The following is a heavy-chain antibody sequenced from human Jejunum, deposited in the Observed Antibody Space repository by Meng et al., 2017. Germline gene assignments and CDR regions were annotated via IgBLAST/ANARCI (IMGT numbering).Heavy chain of an antibody. Sequence: GESLKISCAASGFTFSSYWMHWVRQAPGKGLVWVSRIYSDGSTTSYADSVKGRFTISRDNAQNTLYLQMNSLRAEDAAMYYCARSRYSIGLDYWGQGTLGTVSS. V-gene: IGHV3-74*01. D-gene: IGHD6-19*01. CDR2: IYSDGSTT. CDR3: ARSRYSIGLDY. J-gene: IGHJ4*02. CDR1: GFTFSSYW.